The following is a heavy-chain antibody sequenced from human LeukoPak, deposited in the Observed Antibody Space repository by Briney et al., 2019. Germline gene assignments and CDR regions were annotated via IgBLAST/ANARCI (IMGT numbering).Heavy chain of an antibody. J-gene: IGHJ4*02. CDR1: GYTFTSYG. CDR2: ISAYNGNT. CDR3: ARVPYSSSSGGDGY. D-gene: IGHD6-6*01. V-gene: IGHV1-18*01. Sequence: ASVKVSCKASGYTFTSYGISWVRQAPGQGLEWMGWISAYNGNTNYAQKLQGRVTMTTDTSTSTAYMELRSLRSDDTAVYYCARVPYSSSSGGDGYWGQGTLVTVSP.